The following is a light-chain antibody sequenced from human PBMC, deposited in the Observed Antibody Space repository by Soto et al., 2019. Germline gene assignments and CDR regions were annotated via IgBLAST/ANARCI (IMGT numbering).Light chain of an antibody. CDR1: SSDVGAYNS. Sequence: QSALAEPSSLSGSPGQSITISCTGTSSDVGAYNSVSWYQQHPHRAPQVIIYKGTQRPSGVSNRFSGSTSGNAASLTISALQTDDEADYFCCSSAPERPYVCGTGTKVTVL. V-gene: IGLV2-23*01. CDR3: CSSAPERPYV. CDR2: KGT. J-gene: IGLJ1*01.